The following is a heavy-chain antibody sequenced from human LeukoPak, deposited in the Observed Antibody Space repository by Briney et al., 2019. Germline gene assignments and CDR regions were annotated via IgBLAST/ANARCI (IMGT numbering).Heavy chain of an antibody. Sequence: GGSLRLSCAASGFTFSSYGMHWVRQAPGKGLEWVAVISYDGSNKYYADSVKGRFTISRDNSKNTLYLQMNSLRAEDTAVYYCARDEGHIVVVTDPGAFDIWGQGTMVTVSS. J-gene: IGHJ3*02. D-gene: IGHD2-21*02. CDR1: GFTFSSYG. V-gene: IGHV3-30*03. CDR3: ARDEGHIVVVTDPGAFDI. CDR2: ISYDGSNK.